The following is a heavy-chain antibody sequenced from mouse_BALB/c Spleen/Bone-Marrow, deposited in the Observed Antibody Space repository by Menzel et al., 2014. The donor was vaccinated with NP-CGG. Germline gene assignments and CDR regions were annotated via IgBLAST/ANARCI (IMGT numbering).Heavy chain of an antibody. V-gene: IGHV5-6-5*01. CDR3: ARGGFRGLDY. CDR2: ISSGGST. CDR1: GFTFSSYA. Sequence: EVQLVESGGGLVKPGGSLKLSCAASGFTFSSYAMSWVRQTPEKRLEWVASISSGGSTYYPDSVKGRFTISRDNARNILHLQMSSLRSEDTAMYYCARGGFRGLDYWGQGTTLTVSS. J-gene: IGHJ2*01.